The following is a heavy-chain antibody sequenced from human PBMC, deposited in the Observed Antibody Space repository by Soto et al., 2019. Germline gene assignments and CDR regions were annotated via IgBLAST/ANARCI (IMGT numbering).Heavy chain of an antibody. D-gene: IGHD3-9*01. J-gene: IGHJ4*02. CDR2: INHSGST. CDR3: ATLTRYYDILTGYYLYYFDQ. V-gene: IGHV4-34*01. CDR1: GGSFTDYY. Sequence: SETLSLTCAVYGGSFTDYYWSWIRQPPGKGLEWIGEINHSGSTNYSPSLKSRVTISQDTSKNQFSLKLSSVTAADTAVYYCATLTRYYDILTGYYLYYFDQWGQGTLVTVSS.